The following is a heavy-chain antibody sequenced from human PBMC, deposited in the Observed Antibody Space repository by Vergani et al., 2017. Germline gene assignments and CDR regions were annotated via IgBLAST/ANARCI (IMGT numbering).Heavy chain of an antibody. V-gene: IGHV3-21*01. CDR2: ISSSSSYI. J-gene: IGHJ4*02. D-gene: IGHD4-17*01. CDR1: GFTFSSYS. Sequence: EVQLLESGGGLVKPGGSLRLSCAASGFTFSSYSMNWVRQAPGKGLEWVSSISSSSSYIYYADSVKGRFTISRDNAKNSLYLQMNSLRAEDTAVYYCARGGLTVTTLLVDWGQGTLVTVSS. CDR3: ARGGLTVTTLLVD.